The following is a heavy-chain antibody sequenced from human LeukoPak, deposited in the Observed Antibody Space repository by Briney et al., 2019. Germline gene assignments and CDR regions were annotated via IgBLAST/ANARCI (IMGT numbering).Heavy chain of an antibody. V-gene: IGHV1-2*02. CDR1: GYTFTGQF. J-gene: IGHJ4*02. CDR3: ARSGFGTGFYLDF. D-gene: IGHD5-12*01. Sequence: ASVKVSCKASGYTFTGQFIHWLRQAPGQGLEWMGWIDPPSGAPHYAPKFQDRVTMTRDTSIATAYLEVHRLKSDDTAVYYCARSGFGTGFYLDFWGQGTLISVSS. CDR2: IDPPSGAP.